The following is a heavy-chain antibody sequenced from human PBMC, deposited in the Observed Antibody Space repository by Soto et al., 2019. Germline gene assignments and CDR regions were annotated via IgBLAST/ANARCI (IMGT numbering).Heavy chain of an antibody. CDR3: AADHGGYSNYYGMDV. J-gene: IGHJ6*02. CDR2: IVVGSGNT. V-gene: IGHV1-58*01. CDR1: GFTFTSSA. Sequence: SVKVSCKASGFTFTSSAVQWVRQSRGQRLEWIGWIVVGSGNTNYAQKFQERVTITRDMSTSTAYMELSSLRSEDTAVYYCAADHGGYSNYYGMDVWGQGTTVTVSS. D-gene: IGHD2-15*01.